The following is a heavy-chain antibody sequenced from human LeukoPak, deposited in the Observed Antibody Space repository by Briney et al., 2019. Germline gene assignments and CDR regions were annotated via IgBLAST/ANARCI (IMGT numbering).Heavy chain of an antibody. D-gene: IGHD2-8*01. V-gene: IGHV3-21*01. CDR1: GFTFSSYS. CDR3: ARVSLITTTIRGTNRDFDY. J-gene: IGHJ4*02. CDR2: ISSSSSYI. Sequence: GRSLRLSCAASGFTFSSYSMNWVRQAPGKGLEWVSSISSSSSYIYYADSVKGRFTISRDNAKNSLYLQMNSLRAEDTAVYYCARVSLITTTIRGTNRDFDYWGQSTLVTVSS.